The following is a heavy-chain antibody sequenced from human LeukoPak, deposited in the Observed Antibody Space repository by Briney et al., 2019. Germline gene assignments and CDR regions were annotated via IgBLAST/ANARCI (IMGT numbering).Heavy chain of an antibody. Sequence: SETLSLTCAVYGGSFSGYYWSWIRQPPGRGLEWIGEINHSGSTNYNPSLKSRVTISVDTSKNQFSLKLSSVTAADTAVYYCARSPYYYDSSGYYYSDYWGQGTLVTVSS. CDR2: INHSGST. D-gene: IGHD3-22*01. J-gene: IGHJ4*02. CDR3: ARSPYYYDSSGYYYSDY. CDR1: GGSFSGYY. V-gene: IGHV4-34*01.